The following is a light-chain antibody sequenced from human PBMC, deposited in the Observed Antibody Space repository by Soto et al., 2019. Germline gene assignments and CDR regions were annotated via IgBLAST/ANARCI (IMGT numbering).Light chain of an antibody. CDR1: QSLLSSSDNRNY. CDR3: QTYYRVTLT. CDR2: WAS. V-gene: IGKV4-1*01. J-gene: IGKJ4*01. Sequence: DVVMTQSPDSLALSLGERATINCKSSQSLLSSSDNRNYLAWFQQKVGQPPKLLIRWASTRESGVPDRFSASGSATDFPLTINSMQAEDVAVYYCQTYYRVTLTFGGGTKVEIK.